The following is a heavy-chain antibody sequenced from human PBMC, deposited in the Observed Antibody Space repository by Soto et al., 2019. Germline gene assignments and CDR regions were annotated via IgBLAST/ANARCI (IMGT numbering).Heavy chain of an antibody. V-gene: IGHV4-61*01. CDR1: GGSVSSGSYY. CDR3: ARMGYDFN. Sequence: SETLSLTCTVSGGSVSSGSYYWSWIRQPPGKGLEWIGYIYYSGSTNYNPSLKSRVTISVDTSKNQFSLKLSSVTAADTAVYYCARMGYDFNWGQGTRVNVS. D-gene: IGHD3-3*01. CDR2: IYYSGST. J-gene: IGHJ4*02.